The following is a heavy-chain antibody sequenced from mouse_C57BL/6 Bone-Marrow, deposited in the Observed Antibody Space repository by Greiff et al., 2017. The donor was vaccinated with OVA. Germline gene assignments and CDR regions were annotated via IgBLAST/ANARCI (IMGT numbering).Heavy chain of an antibody. Sequence: QVQLQQPGAELVKPGASVKMSCKASGYTFTSYWITWVKQRPGQGLEWIGDIYPGSGSTNYNEKFKSKATLTVDTSSSTAYMQLSSLTSVDSEVYYCARRCSVYVWFAYGGQGTRVTVSA. CDR3: ARRCSVYVWFAY. J-gene: IGHJ3*01. CDR1: GYTFTSYW. V-gene: IGHV1-55*01. D-gene: IGHD3-2*02. CDR2: IYPGSGST.